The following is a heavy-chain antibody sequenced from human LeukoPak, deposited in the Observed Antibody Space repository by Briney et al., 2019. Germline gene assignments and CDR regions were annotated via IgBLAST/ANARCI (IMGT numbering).Heavy chain of an antibody. Sequence: GESLKISCKGSGYSFTSYWIGWVRQMPGKGLEWMGIIYPGDSDTRYSPSFQGQVTISADKSINTAYLQWSSLKASDTAMYYCARRLYGSGRSGAFDIWGQGTMVTVSS. V-gene: IGHV5-51*01. D-gene: IGHD3-10*01. CDR3: ARRLYGSGRSGAFDI. CDR2: IYPGDSDT. CDR1: GYSFTSYW. J-gene: IGHJ3*02.